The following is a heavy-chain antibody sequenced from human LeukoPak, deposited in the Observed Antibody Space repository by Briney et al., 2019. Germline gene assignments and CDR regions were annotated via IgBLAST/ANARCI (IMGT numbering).Heavy chain of an antibody. J-gene: IGHJ4*02. Sequence: GGSLRLSCVASGDSFSRYWMSWVRQAPGKGLEWVANIKEDGTETYYVDSVKGRFTISRDNAKNSLYLQMNSLRVEDMAVYYCAKEGRSLQTYWGQGTLVTVSS. CDR1: GDSFSRYW. V-gene: IGHV3-7*03. CDR3: AKEGRSLQTY. D-gene: IGHD5-24*01. CDR2: IKEDGTET.